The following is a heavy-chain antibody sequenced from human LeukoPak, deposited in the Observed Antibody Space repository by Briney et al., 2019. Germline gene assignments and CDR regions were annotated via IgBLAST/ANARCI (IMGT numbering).Heavy chain of an antibody. D-gene: IGHD3-9*01. CDR3: ARQYDILTGYYIFDY. CDR1: GGSISSYY. V-gene: IGHV4-59*08. CDR2: IYCSGST. Sequence: SETLSLTCTVSGGSISSYYWSWIRQPPGKGLEWIGYIYCSGSTNYNPSLKSRVTISVDTSKNQFSLKLSSVTAADTAVYYCARQYDILTGYYIFDYWGQGTLVTVSS. J-gene: IGHJ4*02.